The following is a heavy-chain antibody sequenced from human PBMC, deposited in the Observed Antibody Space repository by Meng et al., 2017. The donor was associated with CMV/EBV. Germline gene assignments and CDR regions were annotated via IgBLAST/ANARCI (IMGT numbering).Heavy chain of an antibody. D-gene: IGHD3-10*01. Sequence: GPLRLSCAVYGGSFSGYYWSWIRQPPGKGLEWIGEINHSGSTNYNPSLKSRVTISVDTSKNQFSLKLSSVTAADTAVYYCARGRSFYGSGSYSYWGQGTLVTVSS. J-gene: IGHJ4*02. V-gene: IGHV4-34*01. CDR2: INHSGST. CDR3: ARGRSFYGSGSYSY. CDR1: GGSFSGYY.